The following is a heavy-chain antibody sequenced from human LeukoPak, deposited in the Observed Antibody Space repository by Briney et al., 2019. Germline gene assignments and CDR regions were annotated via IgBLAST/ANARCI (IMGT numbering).Heavy chain of an antibody. V-gene: IGHV3-48*03. Sequence: GGSLSLSCAASGFTFSSYEMNWVRQAPGKGLEWVSYISSSGSTIYYADSVKGRFTISRDNAKSSLYLQMNSLRAEDTAVYYCARPPDYGDYVYHAFDISGQGTMVTVSS. D-gene: IGHD4-17*01. CDR2: ISSSGSTI. CDR3: ARPPDYGDYVYHAFDI. CDR1: GFTFSSYE. J-gene: IGHJ3*02.